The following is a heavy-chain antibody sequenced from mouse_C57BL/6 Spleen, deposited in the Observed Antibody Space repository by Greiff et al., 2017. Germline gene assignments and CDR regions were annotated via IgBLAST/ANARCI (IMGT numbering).Heavy chain of an antibody. CDR2: ISNLAYSI. Sequence: EVKLQESGGGLVQPGGSLKLSCAASGFTFSDYGMAWVRQAPRKGPEWVAFISNLAYSIYYADTVTGRFTISRENAKNTLYLEMSSLRSEDTAMYYCARHERTGTGYAMDYWGQGTSVTVSS. D-gene: IGHD4-1*01. J-gene: IGHJ4*01. CDR3: ARHERTGTGYAMDY. V-gene: IGHV5-15*01. CDR1: GFTFSDYG.